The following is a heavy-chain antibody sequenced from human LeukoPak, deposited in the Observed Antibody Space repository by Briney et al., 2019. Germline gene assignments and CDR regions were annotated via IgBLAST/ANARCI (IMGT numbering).Heavy chain of an antibody. CDR1: VGSFRGYY. CDR3: ARGDILTGYSY. CDR2: INHRGST. V-gene: IGHV4-34*01. Sequence: PSETLSLTCAHYVGSFRGYYWSWIRQPPGKGRECMGEINHRGSTKYNPSLKSRVTISVATSKNQFSLNLRSATAEDTAVYYCARGDILTGYSYWGQGTMVTVSS. J-gene: IGHJ4*02. D-gene: IGHD3-9*01.